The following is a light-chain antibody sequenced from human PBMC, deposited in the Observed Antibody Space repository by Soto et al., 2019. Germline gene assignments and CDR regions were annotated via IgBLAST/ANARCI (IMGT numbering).Light chain of an antibody. CDR1: QSVSSN. V-gene: IGKV3-15*01. Sequence: EIVMTQSPATLSVSPGERATLSCRASQSVSSNLAWYQKKPGQAPRLLIYGASTRATGIPVRFSGSGSGTEFTLTISSLQSEDFAVYYCQQYNNWPPMTFGQGTKVEIK. CDR3: QQYNNWPPMT. CDR2: GAS. J-gene: IGKJ1*01.